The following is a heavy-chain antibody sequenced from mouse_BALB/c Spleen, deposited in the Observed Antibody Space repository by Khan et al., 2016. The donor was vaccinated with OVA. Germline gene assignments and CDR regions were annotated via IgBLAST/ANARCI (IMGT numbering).Heavy chain of an antibody. D-gene: IGHD2-4*01. J-gene: IGHJ3*01. CDR2: IWSGGST. CDR3: ARNYDYDEGLSY. Sequence: QVRLQQSGPGLVQPSQSLSITCTVSGFSLTSYGVHWVRQSPGKGLEWLGVIWSGGSTDYNAAFISRLSISKDNSKSQVFFKLNNLQANDTAIYYWARNYDYDEGLSYWGQGTLVTVSA. V-gene: IGHV2-2*02. CDR1: GFSLTSYG.